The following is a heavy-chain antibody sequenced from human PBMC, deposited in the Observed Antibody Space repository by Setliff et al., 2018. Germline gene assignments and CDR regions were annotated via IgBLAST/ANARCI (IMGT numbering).Heavy chain of an antibody. CDR1: GGSFSSYS. V-gene: IGHV3-21*01. J-gene: IGHJ5*02. CDR2: ISSSSYI. CDR3: ARAPSTRGYSGYDS. D-gene: IGHD5-12*01. Sequence: LTCAVYGGSFSSYSMNWVRQAPGKGLEWVSSISSSSYIYYADSVKGRFTISRDNAKNSLYLQMNSLRAEDTAVYYCARAPSTRGYSGYDSWGQGTLVTVSS.